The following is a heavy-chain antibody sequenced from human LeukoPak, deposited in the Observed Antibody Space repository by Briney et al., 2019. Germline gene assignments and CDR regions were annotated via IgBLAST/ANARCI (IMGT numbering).Heavy chain of an antibody. CDR2: IYHSGST. CDR3: ARDMSILDAFDI. CDR1: GGSISSSGYY. Sequence: PSETLSLTCTVSGGSISSSGYYWSWIRQPPGKGLEWIGYIYHSGSTYYNPSLKSRVTISVDRSKNQFSLKLSSVTAADTAVYYCARDMSILDAFDIWGQGTMVTVSS. D-gene: IGHD6-6*01. J-gene: IGHJ3*02. V-gene: IGHV4-30-2*01.